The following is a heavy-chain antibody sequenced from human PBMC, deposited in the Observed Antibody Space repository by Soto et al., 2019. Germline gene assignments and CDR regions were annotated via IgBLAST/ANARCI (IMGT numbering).Heavy chain of an antibody. CDR2: IYASGST. D-gene: IGHD5-12*01. CDR1: VGSISSHY. V-gene: IGHV4-4*07. J-gene: IGHJ5*02. CDR3: ARAGGYEVQGSNWFGP. Sequence: SETLSLTCTVSVGSISSHYWIWIRQPSGKGLEWIGRIYASGSTNYNPSLKSRVTMSLDTSRNQFSLKLTSVTAADTAMYYCARAGGYEVQGSNWFGPWGRGILVTVSS.